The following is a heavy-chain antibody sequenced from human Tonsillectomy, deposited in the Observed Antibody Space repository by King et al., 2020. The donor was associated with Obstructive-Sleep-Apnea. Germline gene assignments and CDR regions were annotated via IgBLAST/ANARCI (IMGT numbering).Heavy chain of an antibody. CDR1: GFSLRTTAEG. J-gene: IGHJ4*02. V-gene: IGHV2-5*01. CDR3: ANRTWPAAYFDY. Sequence: TLKESGPTLVKPTQTLTLTCTFSGFSLRTTAEGVGWIRQPPGKALEWLGMIFWNDDERYSPSLNSRVTITKDTSKNQVVLTVTNMAPVDTATYYCANRTWPAAYFDYWGQGTLVTVSS. CDR2: IFWNDDE. D-gene: IGHD5-24*01.